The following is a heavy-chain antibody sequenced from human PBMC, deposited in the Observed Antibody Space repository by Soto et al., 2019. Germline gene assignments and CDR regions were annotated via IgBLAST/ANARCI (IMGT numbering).Heavy chain of an antibody. V-gene: IGHV1-69*02. CDR1: GGTFSSYT. J-gene: IGHJ4*02. D-gene: IGHD1-26*01. CDR2: IIPILGIA. Sequence: GASVKVSCKASGGTFSSYTISWVRQAPGQGLEWMGRIIPILGIANYAQKFQGRVTITADKSTSTAYMELSSLRSEDTAVYYCAFSTVGGIREYWGQGTLVTVSS. CDR3: AFSTVGGIREY.